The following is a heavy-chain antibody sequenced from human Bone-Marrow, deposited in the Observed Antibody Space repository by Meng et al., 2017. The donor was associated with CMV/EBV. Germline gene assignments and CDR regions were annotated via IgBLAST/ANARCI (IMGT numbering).Heavy chain of an antibody. CDR1: GFTFSSYA. J-gene: IGHJ6*02. D-gene: IGHD2-2*01. Sequence: GESLKISCAASGFTFSSYAMHWVRQTPGKGLEWVAVISYDGSNKYYADSVKGRFTISRDNSKNTLYLQMNSLRAEDTAVYYCARIVVVPAATAGYIYYNGMDVWGQGTTVTVSS. CDR2: ISYDGSNK. CDR3: ARIVVVPAATAGYIYYNGMDV. V-gene: IGHV3-30-3*01.